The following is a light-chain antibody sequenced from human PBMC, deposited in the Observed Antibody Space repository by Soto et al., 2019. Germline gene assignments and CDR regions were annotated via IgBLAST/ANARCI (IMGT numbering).Light chain of an antibody. CDR3: AVWDDSLSAYV. CDR2: TND. CDR1: SPNIGINY. Sequence: QSVLTQPPSASGTPGQRVTISCSGSSPNIGINYVYWCQQRPGTAPKLLIYTNDQRPSGVPDRFSGSKSGTSASLAISGLRSEDEGDYYCAVWDDSLSAYVFGTGTKVT. J-gene: IGLJ1*01. V-gene: IGLV1-47*02.